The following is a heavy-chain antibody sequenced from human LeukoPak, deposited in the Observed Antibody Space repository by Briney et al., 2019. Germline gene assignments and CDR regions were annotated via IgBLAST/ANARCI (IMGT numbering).Heavy chain of an antibody. J-gene: IGHJ6*02. CDR1: GYTFTSYG. V-gene: IGHV1-18*01. CDR3: ARDELLGYGMDV. Sequence: ASVKVSCKASGYTFTSYGISWVRQAPGQGLEWMGWISAYHGNTNYAQKLQGRVTMTTDTSTSTDYMELRSLRSDDTALYYCARDELLGYGMDVWGQGTTVTVSS. CDR2: ISAYHGNT. D-gene: IGHD2-21*02.